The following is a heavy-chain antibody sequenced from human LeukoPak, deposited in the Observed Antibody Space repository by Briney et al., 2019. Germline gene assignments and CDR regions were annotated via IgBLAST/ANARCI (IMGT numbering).Heavy chain of an antibody. CDR2: ISYDGSNK. CDR3: ARAHTYYYDSSGYSGY. Sequence: GGSLRLSCAASGFTFSSYAMHWVRQAPGKGLEWVAVISYDGSNKYYADSVKGRFTISRDNSKNTLYLQMNSLRAEDTAVYYCARAHTYYYDSSGYSGYWGQGTLVTVSS. CDR1: GFTFSSYA. J-gene: IGHJ4*02. V-gene: IGHV3-30-3*01. D-gene: IGHD3-22*01.